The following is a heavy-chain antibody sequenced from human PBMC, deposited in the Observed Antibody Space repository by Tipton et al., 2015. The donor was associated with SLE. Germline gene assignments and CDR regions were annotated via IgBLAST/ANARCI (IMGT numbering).Heavy chain of an antibody. CDR3: AKDGLYSSGWYGYFDY. D-gene: IGHD6-19*01. Sequence: LSLTCTVSGGSISSHYWSWVRQAPGKGLEWVAVIWYDGSNKYYADSVKGRFTISRDNAKNSLYLQMNSLRAEDTALYYCAKDGLYSSGWYGYFDYWGQGTLVTVSS. CDR2: IWYDGSNK. J-gene: IGHJ4*02. V-gene: IGHV3-33*03. CDR1: GGSISSHY.